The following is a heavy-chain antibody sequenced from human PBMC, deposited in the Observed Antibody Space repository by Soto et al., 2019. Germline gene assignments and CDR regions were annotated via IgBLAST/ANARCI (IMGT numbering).Heavy chain of an antibody. CDR3: ARGQRWTALDV. D-gene: IGHD2-21*02. CDR1: GYTFTSYD. Sequence: ASVKVSCKASGYTFTSYDINWVRQATGQGLEWMGWMNPNSGNTGYAQKFQGRGTMTRNTSISTAYMELSSLRSEATAVYYCARGQRWTALDVWGQGTTVTVSS. CDR2: MNPNSGNT. V-gene: IGHV1-8*01. J-gene: IGHJ6*02.